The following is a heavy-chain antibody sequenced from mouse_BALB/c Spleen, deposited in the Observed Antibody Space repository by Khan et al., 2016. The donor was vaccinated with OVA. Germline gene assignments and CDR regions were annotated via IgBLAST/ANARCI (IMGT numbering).Heavy chain of an antibody. D-gene: IGHD1-1*01. CDR2: IDPFNGGT. V-gene: IGHV1S135*01. CDR1: GYSFSTYY. Sequence: VQLQQSGPELMKPGASVKISCKASGYSFSTYYIHWVTRSHGKTLEWIGYIDPFNGGTTYNQKFKGKATLTVDKSSSTAYMHLTSLTSEDSAVXYCASHGSTSWFAYGGQGTLVTVSA. CDR3: ASHGSTSWFAY. J-gene: IGHJ3*01.